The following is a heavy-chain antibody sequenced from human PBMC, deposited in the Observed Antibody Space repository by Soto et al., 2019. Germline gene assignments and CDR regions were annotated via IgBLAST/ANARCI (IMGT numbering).Heavy chain of an antibody. CDR1: GFTFSNYG. D-gene: IGHD4-17*01. J-gene: IGHJ6*02. CDR3: AKDEVSRKYYGHSLDV. V-gene: IGHV3-33*03. CDR2: IWYDGSGQ. Sequence: QVQLVESGGGLVQPGRSLRPSCVVSGFTFSNYGMHWVRQAPGKGLEWVADIWYDGSGQRYAGSVQGRFTISRDNSKNTLYLQINSLRVEDTAVYYCAKDEVSRKYYGHSLDVWGQGTTVTVSS.